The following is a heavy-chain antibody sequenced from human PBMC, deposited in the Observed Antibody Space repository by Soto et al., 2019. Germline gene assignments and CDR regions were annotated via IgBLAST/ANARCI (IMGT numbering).Heavy chain of an antibody. CDR2: IRSKANSYAT. CDR3: TRTYYYGSGSYSDHDY. V-gene: IGHV3-73*01. Sequence: EVQLVESGGGLVQPGGSLKLSCAASGFTFSGSAMHWVRQASGKGLEWVGRIRSKANSYATAYAASVKGRFTISRDDSKNTAYLQMNSPETEVTAVYYCTRTYYYGSGSYSDHDYWGQGTLVTVSS. D-gene: IGHD3-10*01. J-gene: IGHJ4*02. CDR1: GFTFSGSA.